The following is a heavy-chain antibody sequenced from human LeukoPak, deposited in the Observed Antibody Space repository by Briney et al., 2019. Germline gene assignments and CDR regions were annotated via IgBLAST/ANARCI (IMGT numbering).Heavy chain of an antibody. V-gene: IGHV4-31*03. CDR1: GGSISSGGHY. CDR3: ASSGYGSGIDY. J-gene: IGHJ4*02. D-gene: IGHD3-10*01. CDR2: IYYSGST. Sequence: SETLSLTCTVSGGSISSGGHYWSWIRQHPGKGLEWIGYIYYSGSTYYNPSLKSRVTISVDTSKNQFSLKLSSVTAADTAVYYCASSGYGSGIDYWGQGTLVTVSS.